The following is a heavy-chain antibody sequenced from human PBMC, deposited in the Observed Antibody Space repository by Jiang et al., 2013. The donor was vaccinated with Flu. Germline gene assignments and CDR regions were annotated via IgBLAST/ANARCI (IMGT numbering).Heavy chain of an antibody. D-gene: IGHD2-21*02. CDR3: ASSYCGGDCYQTNSLVDI. V-gene: IGHV1-69*01. Sequence: SGAEVKKPGSSVKVSCKASGGTFSSYAISWVRQAPGQGLEWMGGIIPIFGTANYAQKFQGRVTITADESTSTAYMELSSLRSEDTAVYYCASSYCGGDCYQTNSLVDIWGQGTMVTVSS. CDR2: IIPIFGTA. CDR1: GGTFSSYA. J-gene: IGHJ3*02.